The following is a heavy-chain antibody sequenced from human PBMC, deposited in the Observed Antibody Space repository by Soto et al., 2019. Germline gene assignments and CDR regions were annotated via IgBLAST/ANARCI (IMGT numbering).Heavy chain of an antibody. D-gene: IGHD2-15*01. J-gene: IGHJ6*02. Sequence: EVQLVESGGGLVKPGGSLRLSCAASGFTFSSYSMNWVRQAPGKGLEWVSSISSSSYIYYADSVKGRFTISRDNAKNSLYLQMNSLRAEDTAVYYCAREGGYCSGGSCPYYYYGMDVWGQGTTVTVSS. CDR2: ISSSSYI. V-gene: IGHV3-21*01. CDR3: AREGGYCSGGSCPYYYYGMDV. CDR1: GFTFSSYS.